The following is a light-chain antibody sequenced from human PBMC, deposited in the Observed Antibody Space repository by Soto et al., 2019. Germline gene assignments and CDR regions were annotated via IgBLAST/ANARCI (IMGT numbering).Light chain of an antibody. V-gene: IGKV3D-20*02. J-gene: IGKJ5*01. CDR3: QQRSNWPIT. CDR1: QSVSSSY. CDR2: DAS. Sequence: EIVLTQSPGTLSLSPGEISTLSCRSSQSVSSSYLAWYQQKPGQAPRLLIYDASNRATGIPARFSGSGSGTDFTLTISSLEPEDFAVYYCQQRSNWPITFGQGTRLEIK.